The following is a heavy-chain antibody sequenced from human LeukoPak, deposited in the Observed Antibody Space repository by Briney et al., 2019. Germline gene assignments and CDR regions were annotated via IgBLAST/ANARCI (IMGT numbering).Heavy chain of an antibody. CDR1: GFTFSSYA. Sequence: GGSLRLSCAAPGFTFSSYAMSWVRQAPGKGLEWVSAISGSGGSTYYADSVKGRFTISRDNSKNTLYLQMNSLRAEDTAVYYCANPFRGYCSGGSCYSLHYWGQGTLVTVSS. D-gene: IGHD2-15*01. CDR2: ISGSGGST. V-gene: IGHV3-23*01. CDR3: ANPFRGYCSGGSCYSLHY. J-gene: IGHJ4*02.